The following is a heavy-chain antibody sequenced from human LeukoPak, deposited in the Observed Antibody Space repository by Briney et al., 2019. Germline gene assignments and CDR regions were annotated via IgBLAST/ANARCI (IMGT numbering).Heavy chain of an antibody. CDR2: ISLTGLT. J-gene: IGHJ4*02. V-gene: IGHV4-4*02. CDR1: GGSLSNTNG. D-gene: IGHD2-8*01. CDR3: SRENGAFSPFGY. Sequence: SETLSLTCGVSGGSLSNTNGWSWVRQPPGQGLEWIGEISLTGLTHYNPSLESRVTVSLDKSKSQLSLNLSSGAAASTAVYYCSRENGAFSPFGYWGQGTLVTVLS.